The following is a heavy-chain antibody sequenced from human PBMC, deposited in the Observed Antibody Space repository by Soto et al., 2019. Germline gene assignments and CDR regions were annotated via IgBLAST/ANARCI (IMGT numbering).Heavy chain of an antibody. D-gene: IGHD2-8*01. J-gene: IGHJ5*02. Sequence: SETLSLTCVVSSYSISSGFFWTWIRQPPGKGLEWVGSIYHTGDTHYNPSLRSQVSMSVDTSKNQFSLRLTPLTAADTAVYFCARDTNSLDLWGRGILVTVSS. CDR3: ARDTNSLDL. V-gene: IGHV4-38-2*02. CDR1: SYSISSGFF. CDR2: IYHTGDT.